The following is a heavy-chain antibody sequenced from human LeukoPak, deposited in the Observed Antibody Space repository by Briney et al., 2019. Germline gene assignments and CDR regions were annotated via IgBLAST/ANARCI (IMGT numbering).Heavy chain of an antibody. Sequence: SVKVSCKASGGTFSSYAISWVRQAPGQGLEWMGGIIPIFGTANYAQKFQGRVTITADGSTSTAYMELSSLRSEDTAVYYCARSGRDGYTRFDPWGQGTLVTVSS. J-gene: IGHJ5*02. CDR1: GGTFSSYA. CDR2: IIPIFGTA. D-gene: IGHD5-24*01. CDR3: ARSGRDGYTRFDP. V-gene: IGHV1-69*13.